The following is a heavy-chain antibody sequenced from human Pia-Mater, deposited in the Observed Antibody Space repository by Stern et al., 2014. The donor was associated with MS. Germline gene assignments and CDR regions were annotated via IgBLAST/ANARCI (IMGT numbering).Heavy chain of an antibody. CDR1: GFTFSTYW. V-gene: IGHV3-74*01. J-gene: IGHJ4*02. Sequence: ELQLLESGGGLVQRGGSLRLSCAASGFTFSTYWMHWIRQVPGKGLVWVARINTDATRTSYADSVKGRFTISRDNAKNTLYLQMDSLRADDTAIYYCARDRQWEVSGPSDYWGPGTLVTVSS. CDR2: INTDATRT. D-gene: IGHD1-26*01. CDR3: ARDRQWEVSGPSDY.